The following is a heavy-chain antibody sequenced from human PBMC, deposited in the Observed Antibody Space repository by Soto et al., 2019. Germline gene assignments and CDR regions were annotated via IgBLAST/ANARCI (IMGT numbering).Heavy chain of an antibody. CDR1: GFTFSSYW. CDR3: ARGDGDHYDGNGYLGRQ. Sequence: EVQLVESGGGLVQPGESLTLSCAASGFTFSSYWMHWVRQAPGKGLVWVSRIKSDGSGTYYADSVKGRLTISRDNARNXXYLQMNSLTVEDTAVYFCARGDGDHYDGNGYLGRQWGEGALVTVSS. CDR2: IKSDGSGT. D-gene: IGHD3-22*01. V-gene: IGHV3-74*01. J-gene: IGHJ4*02.